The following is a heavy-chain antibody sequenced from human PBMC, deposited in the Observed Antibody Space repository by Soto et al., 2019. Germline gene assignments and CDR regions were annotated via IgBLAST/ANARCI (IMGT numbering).Heavy chain of an antibody. V-gene: IGHV1-18*01. CDR2: ISAYNGNT. J-gene: IGHJ4*02. D-gene: IGHD6-13*01. CDR3: ARDRGLIAAAALDY. CDR1: GYTFTSYG. Sequence: ASVKVSCKASGYTFTSYGISWVRQAPGQGLEWMGWISAYNGNTNYAQKLQGRATMTTDTSTSTADMELRSLRSDDTAVYYCARDRGLIAAAALDYWGQGTLVTVSS.